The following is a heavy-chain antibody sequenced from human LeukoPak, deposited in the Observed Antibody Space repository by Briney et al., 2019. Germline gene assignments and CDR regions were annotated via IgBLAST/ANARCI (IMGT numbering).Heavy chain of an antibody. V-gene: IGHV3-7*01. D-gene: IGHD3-9*01. CDR2: IKQDGSEE. J-gene: IGHJ3*02. CDR1: RFTFSSYA. Sequence: GGSLRLSCTAYRFTFSSYAMSWVRQAPGKGLEWMANIKQDGSEEYSVDSVKGRFTISRDNSKNTLYLQMNSLRAEDTALYYCANLYGLYDILTGYSAGDAFDIWGPGTMVIVSS. CDR3: ANLYGLYDILTGYSAGDAFDI.